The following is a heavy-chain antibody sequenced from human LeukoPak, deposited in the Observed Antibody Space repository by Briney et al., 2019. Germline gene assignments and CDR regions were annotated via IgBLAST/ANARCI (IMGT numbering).Heavy chain of an antibody. CDR1: GFTFSSYG. CDR3: AKESPSNHYDSSGLDY. CDR2: ISYDGSNK. Sequence: GRSLRLSCAASGFTFSSYGMHCVRQAPGKGLEWVAVISYDGSNKYYADSVKGRFTISRDNSKNRLYLQMNSLRAEDTAVYYCAKESPSNHYDSSGLDYWGQGTLVTVSS. V-gene: IGHV3-30*18. J-gene: IGHJ4*02. D-gene: IGHD3-22*01.